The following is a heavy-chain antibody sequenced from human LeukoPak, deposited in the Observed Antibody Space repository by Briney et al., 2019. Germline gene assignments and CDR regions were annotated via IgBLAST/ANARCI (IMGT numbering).Heavy chain of an antibody. CDR2: IYYSGST. Sequence: SETLSLTCTVSGGSISSYYWSWIRQPPGKGLECIGYIYYSGSTNYNPSLKSRVTISVDTSKNQFSLKLSSVTAADTAVYYCARHLDLTGYYIYRTIFDYWGQGTLVTVSS. CDR3: ARHLDLTGYYIYRTIFDY. V-gene: IGHV4-59*08. D-gene: IGHD3-9*01. CDR1: GGSISSYY. J-gene: IGHJ4*02.